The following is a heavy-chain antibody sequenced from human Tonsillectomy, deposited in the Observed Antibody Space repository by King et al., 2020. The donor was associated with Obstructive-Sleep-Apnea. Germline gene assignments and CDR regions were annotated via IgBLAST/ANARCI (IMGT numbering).Heavy chain of an antibody. CDR2: ISSSSSYV. Sequence: VQLVESGGGLVKPGGSLRLSCAASGFTFSSYSMNWVRQAPGEGLEWVSSISSSSSYVYYAASVKGRFTISRDNAKNSLYLQMNSLRAEDTAVYYCARGSLGGTTNYWGQGTLVTVSS. D-gene: IGHD1-1*01. CDR3: ARGSLGGTTNY. V-gene: IGHV3-21*01. J-gene: IGHJ4*02. CDR1: GFTFSSYS.